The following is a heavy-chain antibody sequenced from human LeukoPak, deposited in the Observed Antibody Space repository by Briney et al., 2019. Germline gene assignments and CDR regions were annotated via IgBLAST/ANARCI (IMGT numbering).Heavy chain of an antibody. D-gene: IGHD6-19*01. CDR1: GFTFSSYS. CDR3: ARLTSSSGWYYFDY. Sequence: PGGSLRLSCAASGFTFSSYSMNWVRQAPGKGLEWVSSISSSSSYIYYADSVKGRFTISRDNAKNSLYLQMNSLRAEDTAVYYCARLTSSSGWYYFDYWGQGTLVTVSS. CDR2: ISSSSSYI. V-gene: IGHV3-21*01. J-gene: IGHJ4*02.